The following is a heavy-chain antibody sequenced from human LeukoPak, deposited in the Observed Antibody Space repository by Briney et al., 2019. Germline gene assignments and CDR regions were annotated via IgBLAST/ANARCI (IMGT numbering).Heavy chain of an antibody. D-gene: IGHD2-21*02. CDR1: GGSMSSSGQY. V-gene: IGHV4-39*01. Sequence: SETLSLICTVSGGSMSSSGQYWGWIRQSPVKGLEWIGSIYYSGSTYYNPSLKSRVTISVDTSKNQFSLELTSVTAADTAIYYCARNMTAISRLDVFDIWGPGAMVTVS. J-gene: IGHJ3*02. CDR3: ARNMTAISRLDVFDI. CDR2: IYYSGST.